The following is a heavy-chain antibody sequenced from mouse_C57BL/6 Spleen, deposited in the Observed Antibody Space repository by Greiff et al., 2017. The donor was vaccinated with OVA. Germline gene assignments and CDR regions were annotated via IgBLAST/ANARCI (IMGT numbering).Heavy chain of an antibody. CDR3: ARELGRLFDY. CDR2: IDPSDSYT. D-gene: IGHD4-1*01. Sequence: QVQLQQPGAELVRPGTSVKLSCKASGYTFTSYWMHWVKQRPGQGLEWIGVIDPSDSYTNYNQKFKGKATLTVDTSSSTAYMQLSSLTSEDSAVYYYARELGRLFDYWGQGTLVTVSA. CDR1: GYTFTSYW. J-gene: IGHJ3*01. V-gene: IGHV1-59*01.